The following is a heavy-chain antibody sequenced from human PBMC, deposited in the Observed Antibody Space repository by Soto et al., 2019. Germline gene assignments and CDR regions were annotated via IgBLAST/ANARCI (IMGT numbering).Heavy chain of an antibody. CDR3: ARGPCSGGSCYPDFDY. V-gene: IGHV4-31*03. D-gene: IGHD2-15*01. J-gene: IGHJ4*02. CDR2: IYYSGST. CDR1: GGSISSGGYY. Sequence: QVQLQESGPGLVKPSQTLSLTCTVSGGSISSGGYYWSWIRQHPGKGLEWIGYIYYSGSTYYHPSLMSRVTISVDTSKNQVSLKLSSVTAADTAVYYCARGPCSGGSCYPDFDYWGQGTLVTVSS.